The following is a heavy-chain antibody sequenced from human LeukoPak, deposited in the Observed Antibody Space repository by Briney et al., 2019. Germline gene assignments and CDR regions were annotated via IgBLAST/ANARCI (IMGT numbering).Heavy chain of an antibody. Sequence: GGSLRLSCAASGFIFSSYAMSWVRQAPGKGLEWISAISVSDTTYYADSVKGRFTISRDNSKNTLYLQMNSLRADDTAVYYCALSGGSNWYGLECWGQGTLVTVSS. CDR3: ALSGGSNWYGLEC. J-gene: IGHJ4*02. D-gene: IGHD6-13*01. CDR2: ISVSDTT. CDR1: GFIFSSYA. V-gene: IGHV3-23*01.